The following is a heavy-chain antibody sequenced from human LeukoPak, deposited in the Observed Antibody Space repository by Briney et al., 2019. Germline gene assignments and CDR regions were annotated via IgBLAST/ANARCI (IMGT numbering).Heavy chain of an antibody. CDR2: IIPIFGTA. V-gene: IGHV1-69*06. D-gene: IGHD6-25*01. CDR1: GGIFSSYA. J-gene: IGHJ3*02. Sequence: ASVKVSCTASGGIFSSYAISWVRQAPGQGLEWMGGIIPIFGTANYAQKFQGRVAITADKSTSTAYMELSSLRSEDTAVYYCARAPAISGTSAFDIWGQGTMVTVSS. CDR3: ARAPAISGTSAFDI.